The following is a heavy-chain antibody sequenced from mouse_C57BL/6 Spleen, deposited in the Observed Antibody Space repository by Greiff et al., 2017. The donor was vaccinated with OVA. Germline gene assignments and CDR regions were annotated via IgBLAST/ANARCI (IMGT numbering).Heavy chain of an antibody. J-gene: IGHJ4*01. CDR3: ARQGYYYGSSYDYYAMDY. CDR2: ISGGGGNT. Sequence: EVKVEESGGGLVKPGGSLKLSCAASGFTFSSYTMSWVRQTPEKRLEWVATISGGGGNTYYPDSVKGRFTISRDNAKNTLYLQMSSLRSEDTALYYCARQGYYYGSSYDYYAMDYWGQGTSVTVSS. D-gene: IGHD1-1*01. CDR1: GFTFSSYT. V-gene: IGHV5-9*01.